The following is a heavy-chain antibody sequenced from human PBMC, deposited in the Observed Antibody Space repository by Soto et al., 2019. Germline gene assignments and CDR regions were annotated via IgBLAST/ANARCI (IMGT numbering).Heavy chain of an antibody. V-gene: IGHV3-74*01. Sequence: GGSLRLSCAASGFTFSDYAMNWVRQAPGRGLERVSRISGSGTTTLYADSVKGRFTISRDNAKNTLYLQMNSLRAEDTAMYYCVRGYSGSYRAHYWGQGTLVTVSS. CDR1: GFTFSDYA. CDR3: VRGYSGSYRAHY. D-gene: IGHD1-26*01. CDR2: ISGSGTTT. J-gene: IGHJ4*02.